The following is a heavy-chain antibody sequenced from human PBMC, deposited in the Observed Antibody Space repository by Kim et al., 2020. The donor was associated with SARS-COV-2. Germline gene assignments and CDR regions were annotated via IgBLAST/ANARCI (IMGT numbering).Heavy chain of an antibody. CDR1: GYTFTTYA. J-gene: IGHJ4*02. CDR2: INAGNGNT. V-gene: IGHV1-3*01. Sequence: ASVKVSCKASGYTFTTYALYWVRQAPGQSLEWMGWINAGNGNTRYSQKFQGRVIITRDTSASTVYMELGSLRSEDTAGYYCAREGHSSGSLVFDNWGLGTLVTVST. D-gene: IGHD6-19*01. CDR3: AREGHSSGSLVFDN.